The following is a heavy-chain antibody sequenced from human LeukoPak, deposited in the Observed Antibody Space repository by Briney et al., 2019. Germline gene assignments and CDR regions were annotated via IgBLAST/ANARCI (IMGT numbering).Heavy chain of an antibody. CDR3: ARGQDYGASYYFDY. CDR1: GFTFSSYA. CDR2: IYSGGST. D-gene: IGHD4-17*01. V-gene: IGHV3-66*01. Sequence: GGSLRLSCAASGFTFSSYAMSWVRQAPGKGLEWVSVIYSGGSTYYADSVKGRFTISRDNSKNTLYLQMNSLRAEDTAVYYCARGQDYGASYYFDYWGQGTLVTVSS. J-gene: IGHJ4*02.